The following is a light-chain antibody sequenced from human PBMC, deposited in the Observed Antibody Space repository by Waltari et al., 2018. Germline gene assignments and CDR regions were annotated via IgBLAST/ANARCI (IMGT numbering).Light chain of an antibody. CDR3: AAWDDSLSAWV. Sequence: SVLTQPPSASGTPGQRVTISCSGSSSNIGSNYVYWYQQLPGTAPKLLIYRNNQRPSGFPDRFSGSKSGTSASLAISGLRSEDEADYYCAAWDDSLSAWVFGGGTKLTVL. V-gene: IGLV1-47*01. CDR1: SSNIGSNY. J-gene: IGLJ3*02. CDR2: RNN.